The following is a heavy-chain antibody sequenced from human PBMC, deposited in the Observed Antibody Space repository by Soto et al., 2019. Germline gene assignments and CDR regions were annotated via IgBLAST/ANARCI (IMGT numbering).Heavy chain of an antibody. CDR2: VYYGGST. D-gene: IGHD3-22*01. CDR1: GGSISSSSYY. V-gene: IGHV4-39*01. Sequence: SETLSLTCTVSGGSISSSSYYWGWIRQPPGKGLEWIGNVYYGGSTYYNPSLKSRVTISVETSKSQFSLKLSSVTAADTAVYYCAGGDYYHSSGYYFYYYTMDVWGQGTSVTVSS. CDR3: AGGDYYHSSGYYFYYYTMDV. J-gene: IGHJ6*02.